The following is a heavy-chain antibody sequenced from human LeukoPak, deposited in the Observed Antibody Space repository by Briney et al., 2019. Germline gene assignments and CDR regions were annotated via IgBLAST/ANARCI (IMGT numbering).Heavy chain of an antibody. CDR2: IYNDGST. Sequence: HSGGSLRLSCAASGFTVSSNYMTWVRQAPGKGLEWVSVIYNDGSTYYADSVKGRFTISRDNSKNTLYLQMNSPRAEDTAVYYCAACSSKTRYDFWGQGTLVTVSS. CDR3: AACSSKTRYDF. D-gene: IGHD2-2*01. CDR1: GFTVSSNY. J-gene: IGHJ4*02. V-gene: IGHV3-53*01.